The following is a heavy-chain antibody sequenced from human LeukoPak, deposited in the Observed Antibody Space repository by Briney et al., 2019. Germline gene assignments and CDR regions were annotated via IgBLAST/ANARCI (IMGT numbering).Heavy chain of an antibody. V-gene: IGHV3-9*01. D-gene: IGHD2-2*02. Sequence: PGRSLRLSCAASGFTFDDYAMHWVRQAPGKGLEWASGISWNSGSIGYADSVKGRFTISRDNAKNSLYLQMNSLRAEDTALYYCAKGYCSSTSCYIDYWGQGTLVTVSS. CDR3: AKGYCSSTSCYIDY. J-gene: IGHJ4*02. CDR1: GFTFDDYA. CDR2: ISWNSGSI.